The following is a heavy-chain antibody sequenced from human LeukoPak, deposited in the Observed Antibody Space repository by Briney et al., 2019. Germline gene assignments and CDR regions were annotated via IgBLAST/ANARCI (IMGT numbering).Heavy chain of an antibody. Sequence: GGSLRLSCAASGFTFSSYAMSWVRQAPGKGLEWVSHISSDSSTIYYADSLKGRFTISRDNAKNSLYLQMNSLRDEDTAVYYCASRGPLITSYYYYGMDVWGQGTTVTVSS. CDR2: ISSDSSTI. D-gene: IGHD3-22*01. J-gene: IGHJ6*02. CDR1: GFTFSSYA. V-gene: IGHV3-48*02. CDR3: ASRGPLITSYYYYGMDV.